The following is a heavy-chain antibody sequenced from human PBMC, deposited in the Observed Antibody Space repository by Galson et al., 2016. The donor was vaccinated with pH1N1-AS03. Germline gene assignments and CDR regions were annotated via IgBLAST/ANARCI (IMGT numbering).Heavy chain of an antibody. CDR2: ISNDVNTM. V-gene: IGHV3-48*04. CDR3: ARRTPFDV. Sequence: LRLSCAASGFSFSSYSMSWVRQAPGKGLEWISYISNDVNTMYYADSVKDRFTISRDNDKKSMFLQMDSLRVEDSGLYYCARRTPFDVWGQGTMVTVSS. D-gene: IGHD2-15*01. CDR1: GFSFSSYS. J-gene: IGHJ3*01.